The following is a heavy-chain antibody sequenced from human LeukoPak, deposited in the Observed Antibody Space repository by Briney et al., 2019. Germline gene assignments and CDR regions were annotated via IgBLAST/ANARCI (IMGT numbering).Heavy chain of an antibody. Sequence: SETLSLTCTVSGGSISSGVNYWGWIRQAPGKGLEWIGSGYYSGTTYYNPSLKSRVTIYVDTSKNQFSLKLSSVTAADTAVYHCARWVTTSTTGAFDIWGQGTTVTVSS. J-gene: IGHJ3*02. D-gene: IGHD1-1*01. V-gene: IGHV4-39*01. CDR1: GGSISSGVNY. CDR2: GYYSGTT. CDR3: ARWVTTSTTGAFDI.